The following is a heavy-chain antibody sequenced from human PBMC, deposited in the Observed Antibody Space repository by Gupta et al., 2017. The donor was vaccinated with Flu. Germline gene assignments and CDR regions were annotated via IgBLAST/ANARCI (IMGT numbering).Heavy chain of an antibody. Sequence: EVQLVESGGGLVKPGGSLRLSCAASGFTFSSYNMNWVRQAPGKGLEWVSSISSSSSYIYYADSVKGRFTISRDNAKNSLYLQMNSLRAEDTAMYYCARDGNYGGNSYGAFDIWGQGTMVTVSS. J-gene: IGHJ3*02. V-gene: IGHV3-21*01. CDR1: GFTFSSYN. CDR2: ISSSSSYI. D-gene: IGHD4-23*01. CDR3: ARDGNYGGNSYGAFDI.